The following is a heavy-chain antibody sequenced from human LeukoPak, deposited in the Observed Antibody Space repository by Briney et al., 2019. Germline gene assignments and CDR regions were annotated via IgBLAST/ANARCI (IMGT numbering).Heavy chain of an antibody. V-gene: IGHV3-21*01. CDR1: GFTFSSYS. CDR2: MSSSSSYI. Sequence: GGSLRLSCAASGFTFSSYSMNWVRQAPGKGLEWVSSMSSSSSYIYYADSVKGRFTISRDNAKNSLYLQMNSLRAEDTAVYYCAREQDLRGYSYGDFDYWGQGTLVTVSS. CDR3: AREQDLRGYSYGDFDY. D-gene: IGHD5-18*01. J-gene: IGHJ4*02.